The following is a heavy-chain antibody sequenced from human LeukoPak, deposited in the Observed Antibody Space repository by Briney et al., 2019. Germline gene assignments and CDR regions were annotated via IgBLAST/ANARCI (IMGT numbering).Heavy chain of an antibody. D-gene: IGHD3-3*01. CDR3: AKVDFWSGYFFDY. CDR1: GFTFSSYG. V-gene: IGHV3-23*01. CDR2: ISGSGGST. Sequence: GGSLRLSCAASGFTFSSYGMSWVRQAPGKGLEWVSAISGSGGSTYYADSVKGRFTISRDNSKNTLYLQMNSLRAEDTAVYYCAKVDFWSGYFFDYWGQGTLVTVSS. J-gene: IGHJ4*02.